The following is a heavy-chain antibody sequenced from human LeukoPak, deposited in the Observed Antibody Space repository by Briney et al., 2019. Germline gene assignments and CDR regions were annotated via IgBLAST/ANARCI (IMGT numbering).Heavy chain of an antibody. CDR2: IYSGGST. V-gene: IGHV3-53*05. Sequence: GGSLRLACAASGFTGGSNYMSWVRQAPGKGLEWVSVIYSGGSTYYADSVKGRFTISRDNSKNTLYLQMNSLRAEDTAVYYCAREISRTGAFDIWGQGTMVTVSS. D-gene: IGHD3-3*02. J-gene: IGHJ3*02. CDR3: AREISRTGAFDI. CDR1: GFTGGSNY.